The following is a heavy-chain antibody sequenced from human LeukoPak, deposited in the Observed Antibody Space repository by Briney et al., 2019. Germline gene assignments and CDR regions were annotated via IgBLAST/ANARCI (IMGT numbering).Heavy chain of an antibody. J-gene: IGHJ4*02. CDR1: GFTFSRFW. CDR3: ARDGWGYLLDY. Sequence: GGSLRLSCVASGFTFSRFWMTWVRQTPEKGLEWVAHIKSDGSVEGYLDSVKGRFTISRDNAKNSLYLQMNSLRVEDTAVYYCARDGWGYLLDYWGQGILVTVSS. D-gene: IGHD3-22*01. CDR2: IKSDGSVE. V-gene: IGHV3-7*01.